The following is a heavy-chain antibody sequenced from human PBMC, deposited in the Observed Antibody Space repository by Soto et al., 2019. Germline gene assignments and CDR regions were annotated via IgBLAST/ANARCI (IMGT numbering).Heavy chain of an antibody. Sequence: GESLKISCKGSGYSFTSYWIGWVRQMPGKGLEWMGIIYPGDSDTRYSPSFQGQVTISADKSISTAYLQWSSLKASDTAMYYCTRDLDYGGNSDSIDVWGQGTMVTVS. CDR3: TRDLDYGGNSDSIDV. J-gene: IGHJ3*01. CDR2: IYPGDSDT. V-gene: IGHV5-51*01. CDR1: GYSFTSYW. D-gene: IGHD4-17*01.